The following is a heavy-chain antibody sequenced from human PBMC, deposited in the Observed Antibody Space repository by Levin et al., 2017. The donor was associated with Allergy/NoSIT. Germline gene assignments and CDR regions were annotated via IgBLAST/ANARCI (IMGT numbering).Heavy chain of an antibody. J-gene: IGHJ4*02. Sequence: SETLSLTCTVSGGSISSGDYYWSWIRQPPGKGLEWIGYIYYSGSTYYNPSLKSRVTISVDTSKNQFSLKLSSVTAADTAVYYCARGEGGYCSGGSCYLAPLDYWGQGTLVTVSS. CDR2: IYYSGST. CDR1: GGSISSGDYY. CDR3: ARGEGGYCSGGSCYLAPLDY. D-gene: IGHD2-15*01. V-gene: IGHV4-30-4*01.